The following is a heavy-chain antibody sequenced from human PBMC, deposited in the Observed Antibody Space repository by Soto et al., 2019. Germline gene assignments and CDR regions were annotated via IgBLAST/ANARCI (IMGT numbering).Heavy chain of an antibody. D-gene: IGHD6-13*01. J-gene: IGHJ6*02. V-gene: IGHV4-59*01. CDR2: NFSGART. CDR3: ARAPFIAAAGKGGPRVNYYYGMDV. Sequence: PSPTLSLTCTVSGGSTSSYYWPWLRQPPGKGLEWNGFNFSGARTISITSLRVRVTISVDTSNSKFALKLSSVTAAYTSVYDCARAPFIAAAGKGGPRVNYYYGMDVWGQGTTV. CDR1: GGSTSSYY.